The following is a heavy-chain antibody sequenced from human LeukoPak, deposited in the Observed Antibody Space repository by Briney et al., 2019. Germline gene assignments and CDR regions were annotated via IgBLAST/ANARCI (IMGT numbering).Heavy chain of an antibody. V-gene: IGHV1-2*02. J-gene: IGHJ6*02. CDR1: GYTFTGDY. CDR3: ARNTAPSYGLDI. CDR2: IHPNSGAT. Sequence: ASVKVSCKASGYTFTGDYIHWVRQAPGQGFEWMGWIHPNSGATGYAQNFQGRVTMTRDTSISTAYMDLSRLRSDDTAVYYCARNTAPSYGLDIWGQGTPVTVSS. D-gene: IGHD5-18*01.